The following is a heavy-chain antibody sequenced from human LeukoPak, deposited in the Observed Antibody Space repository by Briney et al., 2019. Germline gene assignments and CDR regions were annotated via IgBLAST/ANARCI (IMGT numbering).Heavy chain of an antibody. D-gene: IGHD3-22*01. Sequence: SETLSLTCAVYGGSFSGYYWSWIRQPPGKGLEWIGEINHSGSANYNPSLKSRVTISVDTSKNQFSLKLSSVTAADTAVYYCARRHSSGYYFDYWGQGTLVTVSS. J-gene: IGHJ4*02. CDR3: ARRHSSGYYFDY. CDR2: INHSGSA. V-gene: IGHV4-34*01. CDR1: GGSFSGYY.